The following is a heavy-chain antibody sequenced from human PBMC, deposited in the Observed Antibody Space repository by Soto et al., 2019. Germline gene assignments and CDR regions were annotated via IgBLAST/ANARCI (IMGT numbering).Heavy chain of an antibody. CDR2: ISSSSSYI. D-gene: IGHD1-26*01. Sequence: GSLILSCAASGFTFSSYSMNWVRQAPGKGLEWGSSISSSSSYIYYADSVKGRFTISRDNDKNSLYLQMNSLRAEDTPGYYCARDDELSGSYLDYWGQGTLVTVSS. CDR1: GFTFSSYS. J-gene: IGHJ4*02. CDR3: ARDDELSGSYLDY. V-gene: IGHV3-21*01.